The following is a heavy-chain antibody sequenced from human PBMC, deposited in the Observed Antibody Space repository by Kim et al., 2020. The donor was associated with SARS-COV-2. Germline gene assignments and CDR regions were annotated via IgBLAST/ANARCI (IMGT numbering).Heavy chain of an antibody. CDR3: ARAQQLAGHFDY. V-gene: IGHV3-33*01. J-gene: IGHJ4*02. D-gene: IGHD6-6*01. Sequence: YYADSVKGRFTISRDNSKNTLYLQMNSLRSEDTAVYYCARAQQLAGHFDYWGQGTLVTVSS.